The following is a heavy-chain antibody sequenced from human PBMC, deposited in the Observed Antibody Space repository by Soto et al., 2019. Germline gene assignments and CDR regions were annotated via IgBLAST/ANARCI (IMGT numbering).Heavy chain of an antibody. CDR1: GDSVSSNSAA. CDR2: TYYRSKWKT. J-gene: IGHJ3*02. V-gene: IGHV6-1*01. Sequence: LSLTCAISGDSVSSNSAAWNWVRQSPSRGLEWLGRTYYRSKWKTDYAVSVRGRITINPDTSKNQFSLQLNSVTPGDTAVYYCARGDVIDIWGRGTMVTVSS. CDR3: ARGDVIDI.